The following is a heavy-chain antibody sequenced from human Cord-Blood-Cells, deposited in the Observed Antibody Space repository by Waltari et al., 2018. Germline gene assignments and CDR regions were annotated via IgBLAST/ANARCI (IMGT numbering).Heavy chain of an antibody. V-gene: IGHV3-53*01. J-gene: IGHJ3*02. CDR1: GFTVSSNY. D-gene: IGHD6-13*01. CDR3: ARAIAAAGDAFDI. Sequence: EVQLVESGGGLIQPGGSLRLSCAASGFTVSSNYMSWVRQAPGKGLVWVSVIYSGGSTYYADSVKGRFTISRDNSKNTLYLQMNSLRAEDTAVYYCARAIAAAGDAFDIWGQGTMVTVSS. CDR2: IYSGGST.